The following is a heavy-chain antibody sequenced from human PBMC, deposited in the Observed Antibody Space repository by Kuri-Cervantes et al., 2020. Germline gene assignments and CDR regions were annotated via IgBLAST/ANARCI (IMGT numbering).Heavy chain of an antibody. CDR1: GGSISSYY. J-gene: IGHJ6*02. V-gene: IGHV4-4*07. Sequence: SETLSLTCTVSGGSISSYYWSWIRQPAGKGLEWIGRIYTSGSTNYNPSLKSRVTMSVDTSKNQFSLKLSSVIAADTAVYYCASHSRPHYYYYGMDVWGQGTTVTVSS. CDR3: ASHSRPHYYYYGMDV. D-gene: IGHD6-13*01. CDR2: IYTSGST.